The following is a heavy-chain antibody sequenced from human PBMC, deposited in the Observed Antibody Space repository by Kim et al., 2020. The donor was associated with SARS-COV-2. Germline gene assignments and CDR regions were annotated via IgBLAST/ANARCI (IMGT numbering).Heavy chain of an antibody. CDR2: ISGGGAII. D-gene: IGHD3-3*01. CDR3: AKSSRTFSPYYFDF. J-gene: IGHJ4*02. V-gene: IGHV3-23*01. Sequence: GGSLRLSCAASGFTFSGYAMTWVRQAPGKGLEWVSVISGGGAIIHYAESVMGRFAISRDDSKNTLSLQMNSLRAEDTAVDYCAKSSRTFSPYYFDFWGQG. CDR1: GFTFSGYA.